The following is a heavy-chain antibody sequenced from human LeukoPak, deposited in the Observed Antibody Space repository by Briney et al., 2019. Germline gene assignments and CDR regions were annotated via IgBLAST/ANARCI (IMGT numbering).Heavy chain of an antibody. Sequence: ASVKVSCKASGYTFTSYDINWVRQATGQGLEWMGWMNPNSGNTGYAQKFQGRVPMTRNTSISTAYMELSSLRSEDTAVYYCARTTMVRGVSQDYWGQGTLVTVSS. CDR3: ARTTMVRGVSQDY. J-gene: IGHJ4*02. CDR1: GYTFTSYD. D-gene: IGHD3-10*01. CDR2: MNPNSGNT. V-gene: IGHV1-8*01.